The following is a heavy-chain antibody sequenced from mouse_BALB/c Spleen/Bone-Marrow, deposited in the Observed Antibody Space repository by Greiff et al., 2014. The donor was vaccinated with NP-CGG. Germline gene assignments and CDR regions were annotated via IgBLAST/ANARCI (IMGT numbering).Heavy chain of an antibody. CDR3: ARGNYEAMDY. J-gene: IGHJ4*01. Sequence: VKLMESGAELAKPGASVKMSCKASGYTFTSYWMHWVKQRPGQGLKWIGYINPSTGYTEYNQKFKDKATLTADKSSSTAYMQLSSLTSEDSAVYYCARGNYEAMDYWGQGTSVTVSS. V-gene: IGHV1-7*01. CDR1: GYTFTSYW. D-gene: IGHD2-1*01. CDR2: INPSTGYT.